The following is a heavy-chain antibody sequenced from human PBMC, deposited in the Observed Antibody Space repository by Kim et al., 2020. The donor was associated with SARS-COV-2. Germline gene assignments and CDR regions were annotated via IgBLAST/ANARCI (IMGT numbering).Heavy chain of an antibody. CDR3: EGYYFGMDV. CDR1: GFSLSNYW. Sequence: GGSLRLSCAASGFSLSNYWMYWVHQVPGKGLVWVSRIDSNGSTKTYADSVKGRFTISRDSATNTLYLQMNSLRAEDTAVYYCEGYYFGMDVWGQGATVTV. J-gene: IGHJ6*02. V-gene: IGHV3-74*01. CDR2: IDSNGSTK.